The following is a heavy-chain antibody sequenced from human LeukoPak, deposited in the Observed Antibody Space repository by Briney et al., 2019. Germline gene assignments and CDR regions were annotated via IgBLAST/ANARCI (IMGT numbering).Heavy chain of an antibody. Sequence: GGSLRLSCAASGFIFSDYYMSWIRQAPGKGLEWVSYISSSSSTIYYADSVKGRFTISRDNAKNSLYLQMNSLRDEDTAVYYCARDGLGYCSGGSCYSGGIDSWGQGTLVTVSS. J-gene: IGHJ4*02. CDR2: ISSSSSTI. D-gene: IGHD2-15*01. V-gene: IGHV3-11*04. CDR3: ARDGLGYCSGGSCYSGGIDS. CDR1: GFIFSDYY.